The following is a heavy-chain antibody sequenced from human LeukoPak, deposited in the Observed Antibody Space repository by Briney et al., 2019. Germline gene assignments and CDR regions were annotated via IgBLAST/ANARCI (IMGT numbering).Heavy chain of an antibody. CDR3: ARKKYSSGWCLSPLDY. CDR2: IIPIFGTA. V-gene: IGHV1-69*13. CDR1: GGTFSSYA. Sequence: ASVKVSCKASGGTFSSYAISWVRQAPGQGLEWMGGIIPIFGTANYAQKFQGRVTITADESTSTAYMELSSLRSEDTAVYYCARKKYSSGWCLSPLDYWGQGTLVTVSS. D-gene: IGHD6-19*01. J-gene: IGHJ4*02.